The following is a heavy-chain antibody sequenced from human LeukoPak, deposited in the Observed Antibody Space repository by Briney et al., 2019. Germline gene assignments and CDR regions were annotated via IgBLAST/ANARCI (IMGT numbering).Heavy chain of an antibody. CDR1: GDSVSSNTAG. CDR3: ARDLKSISLDH. CDR2: IYYRSKWYN. D-gene: IGHD3-10*01. V-gene: IGHV6-1*01. J-gene: IGHJ4*02. Sequence: SQTLSLTCVISGDSVSSNTAGWNWLRQSPSRGLEWLGRIYYRSKWYNDYAVSVKSRITINPDTSKNQFSLQLNSVTPEDTAVYYCARDLKSISLDHWGQGTLVTVSS.